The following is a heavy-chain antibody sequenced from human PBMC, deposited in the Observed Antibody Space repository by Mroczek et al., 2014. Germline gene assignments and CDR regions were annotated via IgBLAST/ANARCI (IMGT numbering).Heavy chain of an antibody. V-gene: IGHV3-30-3*01. CDR3: ARDLGQLRLAYFDY. D-gene: IGHD3-9*01. Sequence: QVQLVESGGGVVQPGRSLRLSCAASGFTFSSYAMHWVRQAPGKGLEWVAVISYDGSNKYYADSVKGRFTISRDNSKNTLYLQMNSLRAEDTAVYYCARDLGQLRLAYFDYWGQGTLVTVSS. J-gene: IGHJ4*02. CDR1: GFTFSSYA. CDR2: ISYDGSNK.